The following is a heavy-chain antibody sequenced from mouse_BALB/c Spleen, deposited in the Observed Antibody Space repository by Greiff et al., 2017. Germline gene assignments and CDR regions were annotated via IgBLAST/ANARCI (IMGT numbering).Heavy chain of an antibody. CDR3: ARRGVITTVVAPYFDY. Sequence: EVKLQESGPGLVKPSQSLSLTCTVTGYSITSDYAWNWIRQFPGNKLEWMGYISYSGSTSYNPSLKSRISITRDTSKNQFFLQLNSVTTEDTATYYCARRGVITTVVAPYFDYWGQGTTLTVSS. J-gene: IGHJ2*01. CDR1: GYSITSDYA. CDR2: ISYSGST. D-gene: IGHD1-1*01. V-gene: IGHV3-2*02.